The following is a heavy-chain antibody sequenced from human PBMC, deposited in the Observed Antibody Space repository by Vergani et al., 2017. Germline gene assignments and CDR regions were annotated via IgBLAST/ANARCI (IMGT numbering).Heavy chain of an antibody. CDR1: GFTVSSNY. D-gene: IGHD6-19*01. CDR2: IYSGGST. V-gene: IGHV3-66*01. Sequence: EVQLVESGGGLVQPGGSLRLSCAASGFTVSSNYMSWVRQAPGKGLEWVSVIYSGGSTYYADSVKGRVTISRDNSKNTLYLQMNSLRAEDTAVYYCARAPGIAVAGRWFDPWGQGTLVTVSS. J-gene: IGHJ5*02. CDR3: ARAPGIAVAGRWFDP.